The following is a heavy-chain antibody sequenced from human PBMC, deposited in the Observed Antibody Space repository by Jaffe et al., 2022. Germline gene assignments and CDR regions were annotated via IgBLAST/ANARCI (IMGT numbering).Heavy chain of an antibody. D-gene: IGHD3-9*01. Sequence: QVQLQQWGAGLLKPSETLSLTCAVYGGSFSGYYWSWIRQPPGKGLEWIGEINHSGSTNYNPSLKSRVTISVDTSKNQFSLKLSSVTAADTAVYYCARPFPGYVKGWFDPWGQGTLVTVSS. CDR2: INHSGST. V-gene: IGHV4-34*01. CDR3: ARPFPGYVKGWFDP. J-gene: IGHJ5*02. CDR1: GGSFSGYY.